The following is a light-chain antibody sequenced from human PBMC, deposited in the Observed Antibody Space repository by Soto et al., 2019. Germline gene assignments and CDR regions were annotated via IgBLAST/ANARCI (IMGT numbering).Light chain of an antibody. Sequence: EVVLTQSPATPSLSPGERATLSCRASQSVSTYLGWYQQRPGQAPRLLIYDASNRATGIPARFSGSGSGTDFTLTITSLEPEDFAVYFCQQRSNWPPYTFGQGTKLEIK. J-gene: IGKJ2*01. CDR2: DAS. CDR3: QQRSNWPPYT. CDR1: QSVSTY. V-gene: IGKV3-11*01.